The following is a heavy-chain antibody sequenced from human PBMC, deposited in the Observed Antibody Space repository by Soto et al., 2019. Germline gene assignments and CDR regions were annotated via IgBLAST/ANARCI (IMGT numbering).Heavy chain of an antibody. CDR3: ARTIRHHYYHYDMDV. CDR1: GGPFSGYY. CDR2: SNHFVST. V-gene: IGHV4-34*01. J-gene: IGHJ6*02. D-gene: IGHD3-3*02. Sequence: SETLSLTCAVYGGPFSGYYWIWIRQPPVNGLGLIGESNHFVSTDYKPSLKSRVTISLYASKSQCSLKLSSVTAADAAVYYCARTIRHHYYHYDMDVWGQGTTVTVS.